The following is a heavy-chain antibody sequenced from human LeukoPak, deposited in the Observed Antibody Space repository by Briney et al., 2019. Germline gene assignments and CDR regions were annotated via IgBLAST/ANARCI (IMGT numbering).Heavy chain of an antibody. D-gene: IGHD1-7*01. CDR2: TVSEIDGGTT. J-gene: IGHJ6*02. Sequence: GGSLRLSCAASGFTFNYAWMSWVRQVPGKGLEWVGQTVSEIDGGTTDYAAPVKGRFTISSDASKSTLYLQMSSLKIEDTAVYYCTTDEDWNYARKDVWGQGATVIVSS. CDR3: TTDEDWNYARKDV. V-gene: IGHV3-15*04. CDR1: GFTFNYAW.